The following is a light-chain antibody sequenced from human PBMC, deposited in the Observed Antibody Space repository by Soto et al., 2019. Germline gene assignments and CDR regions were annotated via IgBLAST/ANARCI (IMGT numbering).Light chain of an antibody. CDR1: SSNIGAGYD. Sequence: QSVLTQAPSVSGAPGQRVTISCTGSSSNIGAGYDVHWYQQLPGTAPKLLIYGNSNRPSGVPDRFSGSKSGTSASLAITGLQAEDEADYYCQSYDSSLSGSVFGTGIKVTVL. CDR3: QSYDSSLSGSV. CDR2: GNS. J-gene: IGLJ1*01. V-gene: IGLV1-40*01.